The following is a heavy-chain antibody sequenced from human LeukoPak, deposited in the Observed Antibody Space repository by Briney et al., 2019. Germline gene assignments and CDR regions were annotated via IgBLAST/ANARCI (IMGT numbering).Heavy chain of an antibody. Sequence: GGSLRLSXAASGFTFDDYAMHWVGQAPGKGLEWVSLISGDGGSTYYADSVKGRFTISRDNSKNSLYLQMNSLRTEDTALYYCAKDTQLWPPTFDYWGQGTLVTVSS. CDR3: AKDTQLWPPTFDY. CDR1: GFTFDDYA. CDR2: ISGDGGST. D-gene: IGHD5-18*01. J-gene: IGHJ4*02. V-gene: IGHV3-43*02.